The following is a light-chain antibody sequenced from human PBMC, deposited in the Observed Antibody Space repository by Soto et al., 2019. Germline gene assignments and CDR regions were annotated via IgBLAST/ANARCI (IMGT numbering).Light chain of an antibody. J-gene: IGKJ5*01. CDR2: EVS. CDR1: HSLLHITGETF. Sequence: DIVMTQSPLSLPVTPGEPASISCRSSHSLLHITGETFLFWYLQKPGQSPQLLIYEVSTRVSGVPDRFSGSGSGTDFTLEISRVETDDVGIYYCMQSTQLPPTFGQRTRLEIK. CDR3: MQSTQLPPT. V-gene: IGKV2D-29*02.